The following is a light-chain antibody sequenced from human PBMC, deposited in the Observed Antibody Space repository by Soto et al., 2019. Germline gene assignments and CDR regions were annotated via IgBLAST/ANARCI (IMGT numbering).Light chain of an antibody. J-gene: IGLJ1*01. CDR2: EVN. V-gene: IGLV2-8*01. Sequence: QSVLTQPPSASGSPGQSVTISCTGTSNDVGGYNYVSWYQQHPGKAPKLMIYEVNKRPSGVPDRFSGSKSGNTASLTVSGLQAEDEADYYCAAWDDSLKGVFGTGTKLTVL. CDR3: AAWDDSLKGV. CDR1: SNDVGGYNY.